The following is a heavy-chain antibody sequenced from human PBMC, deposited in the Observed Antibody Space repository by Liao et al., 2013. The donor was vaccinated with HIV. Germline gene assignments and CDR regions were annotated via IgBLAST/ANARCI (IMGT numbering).Heavy chain of an antibody. Sequence: QVQLQESGPGLVKPSETLSLTCTVSGGSISSSNSYWGWIRQPPGKGLEWIGSIHYSGSTYYNPSLKSRVTMSVDTSKNQFSLKLSSVTAADTAVYYCARDSSGGDFDYWGQGTLVTVSS. CDR1: GGSISSSNSY. J-gene: IGHJ4*02. D-gene: IGHD3-10*01. CDR3: ARDSSGGDFDY. V-gene: IGHV4-39*07. CDR2: IHYSGST.